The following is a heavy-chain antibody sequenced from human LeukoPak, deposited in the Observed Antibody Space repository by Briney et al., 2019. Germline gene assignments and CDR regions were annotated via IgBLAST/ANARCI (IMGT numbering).Heavy chain of an antibody. Sequence: GGSLRLSRAAPGFTFSDYWMHWVPRAPGKGLVWLSLIRSGGRTIIYADSVKGRFTISRDNAKNTLYLQMNSLRVEDTAVYYCVRDASGTTAFDYWGQGTLVTVSS. CDR2: IRSGGRTI. CDR1: GFTFSDYW. D-gene: IGHD1-1*01. CDR3: VRDASGTTAFDY. V-gene: IGHV3-74*01. J-gene: IGHJ4*02.